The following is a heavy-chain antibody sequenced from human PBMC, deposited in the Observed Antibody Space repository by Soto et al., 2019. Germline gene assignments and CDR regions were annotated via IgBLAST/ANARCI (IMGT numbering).Heavy chain of an antibody. CDR1: GGSFSGYY. J-gene: IGHJ5*02. D-gene: IGHD3-10*01. CDR3: ARLKLLWFGEEGDWFDP. Sequence: QVQLQQWGAGLLKPSETLSLTCAVYGGSFSGYYWSWIRQPPGKGLEWIGEINHSGSTNYNPSLKSRVTISVDTSKNQFSLKLSSVTAADTAVYYCARLKLLWFGEEGDWFDPWGQGTLVTVSS. V-gene: IGHV4-34*01. CDR2: INHSGST.